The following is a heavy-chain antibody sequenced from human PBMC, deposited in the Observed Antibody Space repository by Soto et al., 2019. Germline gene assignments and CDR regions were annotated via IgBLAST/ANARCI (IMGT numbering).Heavy chain of an antibody. CDR3: ARTLYSYGTDY. CDR2: ISGSGGST. CDR1: GFTFSSYA. Sequence: EVQLLESGGGLVQPGGSLRLSCAASGFTFSSYAMSWVRQAPGKGLEWVSAISGSGGSTYYADSVKGPFTISRDNSKNSLYLQMNSLRAEDTAVYYCARTLYSYGTDYWGQGTLVTVSS. J-gene: IGHJ4*02. V-gene: IGHV3-23*01. D-gene: IGHD5-18*01.